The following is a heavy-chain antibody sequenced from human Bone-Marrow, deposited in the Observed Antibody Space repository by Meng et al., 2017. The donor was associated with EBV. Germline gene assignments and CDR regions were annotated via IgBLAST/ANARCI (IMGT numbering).Heavy chain of an antibody. V-gene: IGHV4-30-4*01. J-gene: IGHJ4*02. D-gene: IGHD4-17*01. CDR3: ARADDGDYYFDY. CDR2: IYYSGST. Sequence: QAQLQESGPGLVKPSQTLSLTCAVSGGSISSGCYYWSWIRQPPGKGLEWIGYIYYSGSTYYNPSLKSRVTISVDTSKNQFSLKLSSVTAADTAVYYCARADDGDYYFDYWGQGTLVTVSS. CDR1: GGSISSGCYY.